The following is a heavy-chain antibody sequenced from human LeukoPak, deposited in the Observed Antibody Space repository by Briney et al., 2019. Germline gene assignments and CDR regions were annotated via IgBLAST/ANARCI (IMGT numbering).Heavy chain of an antibody. CDR3: ARGDPHSGSYYTYFDY. Sequence: ILGIANYAQKFQGRVTITADKPTSTAYMELSSLRSEDTAVYYCARGDPHSGSYYTYFDYWGQGTLVTVSS. V-gene: IGHV1-69*04. D-gene: IGHD3-10*01. CDR2: ILGIA. J-gene: IGHJ4*02.